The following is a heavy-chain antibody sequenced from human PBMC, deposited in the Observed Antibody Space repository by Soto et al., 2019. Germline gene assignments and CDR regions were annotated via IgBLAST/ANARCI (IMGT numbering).Heavy chain of an antibody. CDR2: IVREGSEK. CDR3: ARDDDYDDIGLDS. Sequence: QVQLVESGGGVVQPGRSLRLSCAASGFAFSSHGMHWVRQAPGKGLEWVAVIVREGSEKYYADSVKGRFTISRDNSENTLFLEMNSLRSEDTAVYYCARDDDYDDIGLDSWGQGTLVPVSS. CDR1: GFAFSSHG. V-gene: IGHV3-33*01. J-gene: IGHJ4*02. D-gene: IGHD4-17*01.